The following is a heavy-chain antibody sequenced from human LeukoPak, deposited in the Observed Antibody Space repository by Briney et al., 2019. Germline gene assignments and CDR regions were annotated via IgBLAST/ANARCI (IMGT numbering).Heavy chain of an antibody. CDR1: GYTFTSYG. CDR3: ARALILTGYYNAPSSLHFDY. CDR2: ISAYNGNT. Sequence: ASVKVSCKASGYTFTSYGISWVRQAPGQGLEWMGWISAYNGNTNYAQKLQGRVTMTTDTSTSTAYMELRSLRSDDTAVYYCARALILTGYYNAPSSLHFDYWGQGTLVTVSS. D-gene: IGHD3-9*01. V-gene: IGHV1-18*01. J-gene: IGHJ4*02.